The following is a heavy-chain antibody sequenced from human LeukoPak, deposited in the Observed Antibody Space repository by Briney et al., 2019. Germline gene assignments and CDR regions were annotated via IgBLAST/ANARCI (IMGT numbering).Heavy chain of an antibody. J-gene: IGHJ4*02. Sequence: KPSETLSLTCAVYGGSFSGYYWSWIRQPPGKGLEWIGEINHGGSTNYNPSLKSRLIISVDTSKNQFSLKLSSVTAADTAVYYCAREGVYYDILAAYYRPYYFDFWGQGTLVTVYS. V-gene: IGHV4-34*01. CDR2: INHGGST. CDR1: GGSFSGYY. CDR3: AREGVYYDILAAYYRPYYFDF. D-gene: IGHD3-9*01.